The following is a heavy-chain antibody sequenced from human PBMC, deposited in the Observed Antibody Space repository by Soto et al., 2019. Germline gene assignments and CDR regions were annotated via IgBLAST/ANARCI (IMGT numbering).Heavy chain of an antibody. J-gene: IGHJ4*02. CDR2: SRNKVNSYTT. D-gene: IGHD2-15*01. CDR3: ARATCSGSGCYAGHY. Sequence: EVQLVESGGGLVQPGGSLRLSCAASGFTFSDHYMDWVRQAPGKGLEWVGRSRNKVNSYTTEYAASVKGRFTVLRDDSKNSLYLEMNSLKTEVTAVYYCARATCSGSGCYAGHYWGQGTLVTVSS. V-gene: IGHV3-72*01. CDR1: GFTFSDHY.